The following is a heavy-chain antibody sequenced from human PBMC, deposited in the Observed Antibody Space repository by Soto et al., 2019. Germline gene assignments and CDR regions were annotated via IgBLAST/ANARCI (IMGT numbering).Heavy chain of an antibody. J-gene: IGHJ4*02. V-gene: IGHV3-23*01. Sequence: SLRLSCALSRFTFSHYAMSCVRQVPGKGLEWVSTIGGSGDYSYYADSVKGRFIISRDNSKNTLYLQMNSLRAEDTAVYYCARAPPPQDDVFAYFEYWGQGTLVTVTS. D-gene: IGHD3-9*01. CDR3: ARAPPPQDDVFAYFEY. CDR2: IGGSGDYS. CDR1: RFTFSHYA.